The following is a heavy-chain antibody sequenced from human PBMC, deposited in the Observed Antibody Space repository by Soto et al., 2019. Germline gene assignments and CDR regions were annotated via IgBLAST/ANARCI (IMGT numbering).Heavy chain of an antibody. Sequence: GGSLRLSCAASGFTFSDYAMAWVRQAPGKGLEWVSSASGSGSGTYYADSVKGRFTISRDNSKNALFLHMTNLRAGDTALYFCAKGRPGVAAAPDSWGQGTLVTVSS. V-gene: IGHV3-23*01. CDR2: ASGSGSGT. CDR3: AKGRPGVAAAPDS. CDR1: GFTFSDYA. J-gene: IGHJ4*02. D-gene: IGHD2-21*01.